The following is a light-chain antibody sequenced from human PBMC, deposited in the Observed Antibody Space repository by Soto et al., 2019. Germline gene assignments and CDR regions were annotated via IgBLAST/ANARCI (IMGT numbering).Light chain of an antibody. CDR1: SSDVGGYDY. CDR3: ASYGGYYVV. J-gene: IGLJ2*01. CDR2: DVT. V-gene: IGLV2-8*01. Sequence: QSVLTQPPSASGSPGQSVAISCTGTSSDVGGYDYVSWFQQNPGKAPKLMIYDVTKRPSGVPDRFSGSKSGNTASLTVSGLQAEDEAYYYCASYGGYYVVFGGGTKVTVL.